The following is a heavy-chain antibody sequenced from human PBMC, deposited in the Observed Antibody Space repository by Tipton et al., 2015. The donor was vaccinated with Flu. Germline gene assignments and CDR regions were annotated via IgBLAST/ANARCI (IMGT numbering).Heavy chain of an antibody. CDR2: IFYTGTT. D-gene: IGHD1-14*01. J-gene: IGHJ4*02. Sequence: TLSLTCTVSGDSIGSRYYWGWIRQPPGGGLEWIGNIFYTGTTYYNPSLKSRVTISLDTSKNQFSLKLTSVTAADTAVYYCARAVFKIGPDYWGQGALVTVSS. CDR1: GDSIGSRYY. CDR3: ARAVFKIGPDY. V-gene: IGHV4-38-2*02.